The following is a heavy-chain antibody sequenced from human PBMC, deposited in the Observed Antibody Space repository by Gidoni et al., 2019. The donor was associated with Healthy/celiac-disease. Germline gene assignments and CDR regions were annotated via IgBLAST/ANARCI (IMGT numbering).Heavy chain of an antibody. Sequence: QVQLVQSGAEVKTPGASVQVSCQASGYTFTSYAMHWVRQAPGQRLEWMGWINAGNGNTKYSQKCQGRVTNTRDTSGSKAYMELSSLRSEDTAVYYCARVNGPLRSFDYWGQGTLVTVSS. CDR3: ARVNGPLRSFDY. CDR2: INAGNGNT. V-gene: IGHV1-3*01. J-gene: IGHJ4*02. CDR1: GYTFTSYA.